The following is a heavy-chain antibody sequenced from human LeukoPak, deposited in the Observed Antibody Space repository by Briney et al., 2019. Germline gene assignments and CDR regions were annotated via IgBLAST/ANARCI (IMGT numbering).Heavy chain of an antibody. V-gene: IGHV3-7*03. Sequence: GSLRLSCAASGFTFSTYYMSWVRQAPGTGLEWVANIKQDGSEKYYVDSVKGRFTISRDNAKNSLYLQMNSLRAEDTAVYYCAKRFLGHSSGWYGPVDDAFDIWGQGTMVTVSS. CDR3: AKRFLGHSSGWYGPVDDAFDI. CDR2: IKQDGSEK. CDR1: GFTFSTYY. J-gene: IGHJ3*02. D-gene: IGHD6-19*01.